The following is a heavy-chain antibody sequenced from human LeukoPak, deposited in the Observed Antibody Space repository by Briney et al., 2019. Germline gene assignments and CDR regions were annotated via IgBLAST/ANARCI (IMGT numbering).Heavy chain of an antibody. CDR2: TYASGGT. V-gene: IGHV4-4*09. D-gene: IGHD1-26*01. Sequence: GSLRLSCAASGFTFNDYYMSWIRQPPGKGLEWIGYTYASGGTKYNPSLESRVTISVDTSKNQFSLNLGSVTAADTAVFYCARHGKGGSYYYAFEIWGQGTMVTVSS. J-gene: IGHJ3*02. CDR3: ARHGKGGSYYYAFEI. CDR1: GFTFNDYY.